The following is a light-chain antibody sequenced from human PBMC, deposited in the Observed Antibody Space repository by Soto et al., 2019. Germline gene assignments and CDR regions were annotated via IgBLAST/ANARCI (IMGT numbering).Light chain of an antibody. Sequence: QSVLTQPASACGSPGQSITISCTGTISDVCAYDYVSWYQQHPGKAPKLMIYEINKRPSGVPDRFSGSKYGNTASLTVSGLQAEDEADYYCSSFAGSNNFPYVFGTGTKVTVL. J-gene: IGLJ1*01. CDR1: ISDVCAYDY. V-gene: IGLV2-8*01. CDR2: EIN. CDR3: SSFAGSNNFPYV.